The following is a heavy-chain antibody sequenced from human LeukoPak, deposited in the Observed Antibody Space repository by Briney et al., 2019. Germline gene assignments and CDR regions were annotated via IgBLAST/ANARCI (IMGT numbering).Heavy chain of an antibody. Sequence: GGSLRLSCAASGFTFSSYSMNWVRQAPGKGLEWVSYISSSSSTIYYADSVKGRFTISRDNAKDSLHLQMNSPRAEDTAVYYCARDRVLLWFGGAFDYWGQGTLVTVSS. J-gene: IGHJ4*02. CDR2: ISSSSSTI. D-gene: IGHD3-10*01. CDR3: ARDRVLLWFGGAFDY. CDR1: GFTFSSYS. V-gene: IGHV3-48*04.